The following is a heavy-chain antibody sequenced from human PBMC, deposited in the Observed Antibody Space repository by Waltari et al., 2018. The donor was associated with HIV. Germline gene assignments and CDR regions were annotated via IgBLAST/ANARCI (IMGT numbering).Heavy chain of an antibody. CDR2: INPNSGGT. V-gene: IGHV1-2*02. Sequence: QVQLVQSGAEVKKPGASLTVSCKASGYTFTGYYMTWLRQAPAQGLELMGWINPNSGGTNYAQKFQGRVTMTRDTSISTAYMELSRLRSDDTAVYYCAREKWELNSYYYGMDVWGQGTTVTVSS. CDR1: GYTFTGYY. CDR3: AREKWELNSYYYGMDV. D-gene: IGHD1-26*01. J-gene: IGHJ6*02.